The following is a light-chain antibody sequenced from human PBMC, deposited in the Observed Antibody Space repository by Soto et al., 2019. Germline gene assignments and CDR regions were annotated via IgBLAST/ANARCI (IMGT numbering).Light chain of an antibody. CDR2: DAS. J-gene: IGKJ5*01. V-gene: IGKV3-11*01. Sequence: EIVLTQSPATLSLSPGERATLSCRASQSVSSYLAWYQQKPGQAPRLLISDASNRATGIPARFSGSGSGTDFTLTISSLAPEDVAVYYCQQRTTWPSSTFGQGTRLEIK. CDR1: QSVSSY. CDR3: QQRTTWPSST.